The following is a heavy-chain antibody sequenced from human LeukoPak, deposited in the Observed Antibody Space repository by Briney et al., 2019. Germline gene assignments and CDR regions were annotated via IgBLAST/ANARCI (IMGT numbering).Heavy chain of an antibody. Sequence: GGALRLSCAASGFTFSSYWMSWVRQAPGKGLEWVANIKQDGSEKYYVDSVKGRFTISRDNAKNSLYLQMNSLRAEDTAVYYCARACYYDSSGYYPFDYWGQGTLVTVSS. D-gene: IGHD3-22*01. CDR1: GFTFSSYW. J-gene: IGHJ4*02. CDR2: IKQDGSEK. V-gene: IGHV3-7*01. CDR3: ARACYYDSSGYYPFDY.